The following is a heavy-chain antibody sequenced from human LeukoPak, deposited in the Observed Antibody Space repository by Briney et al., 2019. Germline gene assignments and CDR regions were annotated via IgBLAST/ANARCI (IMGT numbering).Heavy chain of an antibody. D-gene: IGHD3-3*01. J-gene: IGHJ3*02. Sequence: PSETLSLTCAVYGGSFSGYYWSWLRQPPGKGLEWIGEINHSGSTNYNPSLKSRVTISVDTSKNQFSLKLSSVTAADTAVYYCARVGRITIFGVVRDAFDIWGQGTMVTVSS. CDR3: ARVGRITIFGVVRDAFDI. CDR1: GGSFSGYY. CDR2: INHSGST. V-gene: IGHV4-34*01.